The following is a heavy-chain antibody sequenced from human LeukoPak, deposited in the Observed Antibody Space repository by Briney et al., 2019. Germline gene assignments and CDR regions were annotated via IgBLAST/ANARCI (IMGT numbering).Heavy chain of an antibody. V-gene: IGHV3-7*01. CDR3: ARGRYCSSSSCHYFDY. Sequence: GGSLRLSCAASGFTFSTYWMSWVRQAPGKGLEWVAKIKQDGGEKYYVDSVKGRFTISRDNAENSLYLQMNSLRAEDTAVYFCARGRYCSSSSCHYFDYWGQGALVTVSS. J-gene: IGHJ4*02. CDR1: GFTFSTYW. CDR2: IKQDGGEK. D-gene: IGHD2-2*01.